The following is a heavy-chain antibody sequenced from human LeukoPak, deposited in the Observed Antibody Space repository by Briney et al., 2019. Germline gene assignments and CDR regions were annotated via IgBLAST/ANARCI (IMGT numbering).Heavy chain of an antibody. D-gene: IGHD2-2*01. CDR2: ISGSDSST. CDR1: GFTFTTYA. J-gene: IGHJ3*02. V-gene: IGHV3-23*01. CDR3: AKGMPHGDIVVVPAAICAFDI. Sequence: GGSLRLSCAVSGFTFTTYAMTWVRQAPGKGLEWVSGISGSDSSTYYADSVKGRFTISRDNSKNTLYLQMNSLRAEDTAVYYCAKGMPHGDIVVVPAAICAFDIWGQGTMVTVSS.